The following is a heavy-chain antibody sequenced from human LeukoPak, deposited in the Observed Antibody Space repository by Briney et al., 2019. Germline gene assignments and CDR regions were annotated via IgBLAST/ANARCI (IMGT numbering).Heavy chain of an antibody. D-gene: IGHD3-10*01. CDR3: AKVLLWFGETTEFDY. J-gene: IGHJ4*02. Sequence: GGSLRLSCAASGFTFSSYGMHWVRQAPGKGLVWVSRINSDGSSTSYADSVKGRFTISRDNAKNTLYLQMNSLRAEDTAVYYCAKVLLWFGETTEFDYWGQGTLVTVSS. V-gene: IGHV3-74*01. CDR2: INSDGSST. CDR1: GFTFSSYG.